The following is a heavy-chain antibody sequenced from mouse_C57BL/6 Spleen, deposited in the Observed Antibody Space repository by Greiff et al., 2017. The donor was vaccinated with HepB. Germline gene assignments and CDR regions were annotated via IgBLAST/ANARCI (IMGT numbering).Heavy chain of an antibody. V-gene: IGHV14-4*01. J-gene: IGHJ1*03. CDR1: GFNIKDDY. Sequence: EVQLQQSGAELVRPGASVKLSRTASGFNIKDDYMHWVKQRPEQGLEWIGWIDPENGDTEYASKFQGKATITADTSSNTAYLQLSSLTSEDTAVYYCTPNYGNWYFDVWGTGTTVTVSS. D-gene: IGHD2-1*01. CDR2: IDPENGDT. CDR3: TPNYGNWYFDV.